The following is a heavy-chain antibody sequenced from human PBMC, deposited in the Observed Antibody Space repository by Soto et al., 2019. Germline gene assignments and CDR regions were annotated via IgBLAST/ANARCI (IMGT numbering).Heavy chain of an antibody. CDR1: GFTFSSYG. CDR2: IWYDGSNK. CDR3: ARSKGFAMVVAY. V-gene: IGHV3-33*01. Sequence: QVQLVESGGGVVQPGRSLRLSCAASGFTFSSYGMHWVRQAPGKGLEWVAVIWYDGSNKYYADSVKGRFTISRDNSKNTLYLQMNSLRAEDTAVYYCARSKGFAMVVAYWGQGTLVTVSS. D-gene: IGHD5-18*01. J-gene: IGHJ4*02.